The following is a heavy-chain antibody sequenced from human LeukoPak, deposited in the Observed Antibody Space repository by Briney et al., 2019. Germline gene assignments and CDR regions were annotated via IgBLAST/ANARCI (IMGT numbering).Heavy chain of an antibody. Sequence: GRSLRLSCAASGFTFNSYGMHWVRQAPGKGLEWVAVIWYDGGNKYYADSVRGRFTISRDNSKNTLYLQMNSLRAEDTAVYYCARAESSTFGGVIFPDYWGQGTLVTVSS. J-gene: IGHJ4*02. D-gene: IGHD3-16*02. CDR1: GFTFNSYG. CDR3: ARAESSTFGGVIFPDY. V-gene: IGHV3-33*01. CDR2: IWYDGGNK.